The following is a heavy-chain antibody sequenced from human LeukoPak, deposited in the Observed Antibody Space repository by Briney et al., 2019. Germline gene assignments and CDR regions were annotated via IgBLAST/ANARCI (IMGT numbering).Heavy chain of an antibody. D-gene: IGHD3-3*01. J-gene: IGHJ4*02. CDR1: GFTFSSYW. CDR2: IKQDGSEK. V-gene: IGHV3-7*01. CDR3: AADRYDFWGGYYSS. Sequence: GGSLRLSCAASGFTFSSYWMSWVRQAPGKGLEWVANIKQDGSEKYYVDSVKGRFTISRDNAKNSLYLQMNSLRAEDTAVYYCAADRYDFWGGYYSSWGQGTLVTVSS.